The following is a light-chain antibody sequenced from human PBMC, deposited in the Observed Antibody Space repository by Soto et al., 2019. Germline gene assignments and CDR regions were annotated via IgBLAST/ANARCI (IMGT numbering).Light chain of an antibody. V-gene: IGLV1-44*01. J-gene: IGLJ2*01. CDR2: SND. CDR1: SSNIGSNR. CDR3: AAWDDRLNGPVV. Sequence: QSVLTQPPSASGTPGQRVTISCSGSSSNIGSNRVNWYQQLPGTAPKLLIYSNDQRPSRVPDRFSGSKSGTSASQAISGLQSEDEADYFCAAWDDRLNGPVVFGGGTKLPVL.